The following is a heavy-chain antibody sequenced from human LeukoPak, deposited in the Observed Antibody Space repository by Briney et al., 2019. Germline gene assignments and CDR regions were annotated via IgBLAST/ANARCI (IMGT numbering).Heavy chain of an antibody. CDR1: GGTFSSYA. CDR3: ARGKAPGYFDY. J-gene: IGHJ4*02. CDR2: IIPIFGTA. Sequence: SVKVSCKAPGGTFSSYAISWLRQAPGQGLEWMGRIIPIFGTANYAQKFQGRVTITTDESTSTAYMELSSLRSEDTAVYYCARGKAPGYFDYWGQGTLVTVSS. V-gene: IGHV1-69*05.